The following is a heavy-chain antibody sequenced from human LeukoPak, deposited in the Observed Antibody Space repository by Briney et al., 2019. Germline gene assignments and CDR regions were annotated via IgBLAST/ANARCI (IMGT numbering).Heavy chain of an antibody. Sequence: GESPKISCNGSGYSFTCYWIGWVRQMPGQGVEWMGIIYPGDSDNRYSPSLQGPVTIYTDKSLSSPYLQWSSLQASDTAMYYCAPPSGSDPSDAFDIWGQGTIVTVSS. V-gene: IGHV5-51*01. D-gene: IGHD1-26*01. CDR2: IYPGDSDN. CDR3: APPSGSDPSDAFDI. CDR1: GYSFTCYW. J-gene: IGHJ3*02.